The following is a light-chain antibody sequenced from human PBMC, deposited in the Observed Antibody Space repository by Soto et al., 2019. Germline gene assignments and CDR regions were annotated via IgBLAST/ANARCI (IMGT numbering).Light chain of an antibody. CDR3: QQYNSYPVG. CDR1: QSISSW. J-gene: IGKJ1*01. V-gene: IGKV1-5*01. Sequence: DIQMTQSPSTLSASVGDRVTITCRASQSISSWLAWYQQKPGKAPKLLIYDASSLESGVPSRFSGSGSGTEFTLTISSLQPDDIATYYCQQYNSYPVGFGQGTKVEIK. CDR2: DAS.